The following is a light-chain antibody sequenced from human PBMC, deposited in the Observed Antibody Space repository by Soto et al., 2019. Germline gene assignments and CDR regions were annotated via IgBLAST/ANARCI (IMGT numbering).Light chain of an antibody. CDR3: SSYTSSTSILI. J-gene: IGLJ1*01. Sequence: QSVLTQPASVSASPGQSITISCIGTYSDIGGYKHVSWYQQHPGKAPKLIIYDASSRPSGISNRLSASKSANTASLTISGLQADDEADYYCSSYTSSTSILIFGAGTKVTVL. CDR2: DAS. CDR1: YSDIGGYKH. V-gene: IGLV2-14*03.